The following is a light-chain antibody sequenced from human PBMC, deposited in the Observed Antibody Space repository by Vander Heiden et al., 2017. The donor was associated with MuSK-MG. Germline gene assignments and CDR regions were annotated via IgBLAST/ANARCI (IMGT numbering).Light chain of an antibody. CDR3: QQRSNWPPEWT. CDR1: QSVSSY. Sequence: EIVVTQSPATLSSSPGERATLSCRASQSVSSYLVWYQQKPSQAPRLLIYDASTRATDIPARFSGSGSGTDFTLTISSLEPEDFAVYYCQQRSNWPPEWTFGQGTKVEIK. V-gene: IGKV3-11*01. J-gene: IGKJ1*01. CDR2: DAS.